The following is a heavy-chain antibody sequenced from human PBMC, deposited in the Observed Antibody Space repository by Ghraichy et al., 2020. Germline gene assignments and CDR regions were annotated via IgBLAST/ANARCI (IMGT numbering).Heavy chain of an antibody. J-gene: IGHJ6*02. CDR2: LNDSGSF. V-gene: IGHV4-34*01. CDR1: GGSFSGYY. CDR3: ARGPGQQYYYYYGMDV. D-gene: IGHD3-10*01. Sequence: SQTLSLTCAVYGGSFSGYYWSWIRQPPGKGLEWIGELNDSGSFNYIPSLKSRVTLSLDTSKNQFSLNLRSLTAADTAVYYCARGPGQQYYYYYGMDVWGQGTTVTVSS.